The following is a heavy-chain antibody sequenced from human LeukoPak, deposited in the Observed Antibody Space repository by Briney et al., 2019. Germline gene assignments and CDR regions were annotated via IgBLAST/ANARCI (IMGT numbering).Heavy chain of an antibody. V-gene: IGHV3-21*01. J-gene: IGHJ4*02. CDR3: ARVGSSGSYNEDY. CDR2: ISSSSTYI. CDR1: GFTFDDYA. Sequence: PGGSLRLSCAASGFTFDDYAMHWVRQAPGKGLEWVSSISSSSTYIYYADSVKDRFTISRDNAKNSLYLQMNTLRAEDTAVYYCARVGSSGSYNEDYWGQGTLVTVSS. D-gene: IGHD1-26*01.